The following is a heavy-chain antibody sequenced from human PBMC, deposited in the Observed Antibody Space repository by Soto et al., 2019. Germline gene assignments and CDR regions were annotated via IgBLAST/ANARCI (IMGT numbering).Heavy chain of an antibody. CDR2: ISANGGST. D-gene: IGHD3-16*01. Sequence: GGSLRLSCAASGFTFSSYAMSWVRQAPGKGLEWVSGISANGGSTYYADSVKGRFTISRDNSKNTLFLQMNSLRAEETAVYYCAQGGDQLPHWGQGTLVTVSS. V-gene: IGHV3-23*01. CDR3: AQGGDQLPH. CDR1: GFTFSSYA. J-gene: IGHJ1*01.